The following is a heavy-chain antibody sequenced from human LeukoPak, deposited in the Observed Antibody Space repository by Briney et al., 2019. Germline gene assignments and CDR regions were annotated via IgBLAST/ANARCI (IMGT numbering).Heavy chain of an antibody. CDR2: IHSSGST. V-gene: IGHV4-59*01. CDR3: ARIWGHLGRFDY. J-gene: IGHJ4*02. CDR1: GGSISSYF. Sequence: PSETLSLTCTVSGGSISSYFWYWIRQPPGKGLELIGYIHSSGSTNYNPSLKTRVTISVDTSKNQFSLNLSSVTAADTAVYYCARIWGHLGRFDYWGQGALVTVSS. D-gene: IGHD3-10*01.